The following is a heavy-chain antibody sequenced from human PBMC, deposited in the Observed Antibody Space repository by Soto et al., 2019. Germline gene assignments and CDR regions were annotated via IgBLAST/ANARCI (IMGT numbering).Heavy chain of an antibody. CDR2: INPNSGGT. CDR1: GYTFTGYY. Sequence: GASVKVSCKASGYTFTGYYMHWVRQAPGQGLEWMGWINPNSGGTNYAQKFQGRVTMTRDTSISTAYMELSRLRSDDTAVYYCARARIAVAGYFDSWGQETLVTVSS. D-gene: IGHD6-19*01. J-gene: IGHJ4*02. CDR3: ARARIAVAGYFDS. V-gene: IGHV1-2*02.